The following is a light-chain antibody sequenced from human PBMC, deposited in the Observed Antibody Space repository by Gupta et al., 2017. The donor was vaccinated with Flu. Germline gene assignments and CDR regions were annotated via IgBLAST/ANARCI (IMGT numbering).Light chain of an antibody. V-gene: IGKV1-5*03. J-gene: IGKJ4*01. CDR3: QQYSNSPNT. Sequence: EIQMTQSPSTLSASVGDRVTITCRASQSISSWLAWYQQKPGKAPKILIQKASKVESGVPSRFIGSGSGTEFTLTISSLQPDDFAAYYCQQYSNSPNTFGRGTKVEIE. CDR1: QSISSW. CDR2: KAS.